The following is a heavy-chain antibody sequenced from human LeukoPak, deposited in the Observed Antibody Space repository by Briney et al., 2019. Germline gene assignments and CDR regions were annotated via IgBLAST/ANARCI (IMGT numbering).Heavy chain of an antibody. J-gene: IGHJ4*02. CDR3: ARVYGDYVRGYYFDY. CDR2: IYYSGST. CDR1: GGSISSSSYY. Sequence: SETLSLTCTVSGGSISSSSYYWGWIRQPPGKGLEWIGSIYYSGSTYYNPSLKSRVTISVDTSKNQFSLKLSSVAAADTAVYYCARVYGDYVRGYYFDYWGQGTLVTVSS. D-gene: IGHD4-17*01. V-gene: IGHV4-39*07.